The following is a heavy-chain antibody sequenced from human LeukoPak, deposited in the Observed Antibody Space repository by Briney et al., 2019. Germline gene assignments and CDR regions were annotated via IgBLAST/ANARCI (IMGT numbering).Heavy chain of an antibody. CDR2: TNWDGGRT. V-gene: IGHV3-20*04. CDR1: GSTFDDYA. D-gene: IGHD2-21*02. J-gene: IGHJ4*02. Sequence: GGSLRLSCAASGSTFDDYAMSWVRQTPGKGLEWVSGTNWDGGRTGYADSVKGRFTISRDNAKNSLYLQMNSLRVEDTAMYYCARDGLRRPPTPYCGGDCPLDYWGQGTLVSVSS. CDR3: ARDGLRRPPTPYCGGDCPLDY.